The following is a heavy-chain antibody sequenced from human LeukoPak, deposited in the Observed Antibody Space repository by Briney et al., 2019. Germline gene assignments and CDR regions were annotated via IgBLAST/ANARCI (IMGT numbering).Heavy chain of an antibody. Sequence: GRSLRLSCAASGFTNSINYMSCVRQAPGKGLEWVSVIYSSGSTYYADSVKGRLTISRDNSKNTVYLQMNSLRAEDTAVYYCARGSIYSYGYIDDWGQGTLVTVSS. CDR3: ARGSIYSYGYIDD. V-gene: IGHV3-53*01. D-gene: IGHD5-18*01. J-gene: IGHJ4*02. CDR1: GFTNSINY. CDR2: IYSSGST.